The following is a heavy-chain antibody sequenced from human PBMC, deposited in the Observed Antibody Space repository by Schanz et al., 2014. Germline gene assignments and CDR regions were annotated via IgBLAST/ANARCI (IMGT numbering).Heavy chain of an antibody. D-gene: IGHD3-16*01. V-gene: IGHV1-69*04. Sequence: QEEMVQSGAEVKRPGASVKVSCKASGYTFTSYGISWVRQAPGQGLEWMGRIIPSLGLAKYEQKFQDKVTITADKSTFTAYMELTSLRSDDTAHYYCVRVPSRDVSFDLWGRGTLVTVSS. J-gene: IGHJ2*01. CDR2: IIPSLGLA. CDR3: VRVPSRDVSFDL. CDR1: GYTFTSYG.